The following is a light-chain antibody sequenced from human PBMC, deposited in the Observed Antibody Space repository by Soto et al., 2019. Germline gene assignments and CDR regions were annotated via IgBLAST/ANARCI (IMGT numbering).Light chain of an antibody. CDR1: SSDVGGYNY. V-gene: IGLV2-14*01. Sequence: QSALTQPASVSGSPGQSITISCTGTSSDVGGYNYVSWYQQHPGKVPKLMIYEVSNRPSGVSNRFSGSKSGNTASLTISGLQAEDEADYCCSSYTSSSTYVFGTGTKVTVL. CDR3: SSYTSSSTYV. J-gene: IGLJ1*01. CDR2: EVS.